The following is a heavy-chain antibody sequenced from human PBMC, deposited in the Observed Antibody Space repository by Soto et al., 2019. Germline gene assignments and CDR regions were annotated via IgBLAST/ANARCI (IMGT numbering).Heavy chain of an antibody. J-gene: IGHJ4*02. Sequence: SETLSLTCTVSGGSISRYYWSWIRQPPGKGLEWIGYIYYSGSTNYNPSLKSRVTISVDTSKNQFSLKLSSVTAADTAVYYCARGPPSRYYDSSGYLDYWGQGTLVTVSS. CDR2: IYYSGST. D-gene: IGHD3-22*01. CDR1: GGSISRYY. V-gene: IGHV4-59*01. CDR3: ARGPPSRYYDSSGYLDY.